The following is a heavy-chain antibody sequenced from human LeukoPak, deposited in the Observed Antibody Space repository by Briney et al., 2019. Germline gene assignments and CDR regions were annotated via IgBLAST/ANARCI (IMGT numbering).Heavy chain of an antibody. CDR2: IKEDGSQK. Sequence: GGSLRLSCAASGFTFSTFSRSWMSWVRQAPGKGLEWVANIKEDGSQKYYVDSVKGRFTISRDNARNSLYLQMNSLRAEDTALYYCAKDYFSVNNWFDPWGQGTLVTVSS. J-gene: IGHJ5*02. CDR3: AKDYFSVNNWFDP. V-gene: IGHV3-7*01. D-gene: IGHD2/OR15-2a*01. CDR1: GFTFSTFSRSW.